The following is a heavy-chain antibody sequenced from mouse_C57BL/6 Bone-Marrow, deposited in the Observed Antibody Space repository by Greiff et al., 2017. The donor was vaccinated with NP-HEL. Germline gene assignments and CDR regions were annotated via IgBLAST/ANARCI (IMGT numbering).Heavy chain of an antibody. V-gene: IGHV1-69*01. Sequence: VQLQQPGAELVMPGASVKLSCKASGYTFTSYWMHWVKQRPGQGLEWIGEIDPSDSYTNYNQKFKGKSTLTVDKSSSTAYMQLSSLTSEDSAVYYCARWDSNYCYYAMDYWGQGTSVTVSS. CDR1: GYTFTSYW. J-gene: IGHJ4*01. CDR3: ARWDSNYCYYAMDY. CDR2: IDPSDSYT. D-gene: IGHD2-5*01.